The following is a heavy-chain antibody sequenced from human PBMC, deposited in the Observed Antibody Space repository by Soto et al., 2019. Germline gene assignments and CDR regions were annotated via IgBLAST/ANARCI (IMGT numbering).Heavy chain of an antibody. Sequence: SETLSLTCAVYGGSFSGYYWSWIRQPPGKGLEWIGEINHSGSTNYNPSLKSRVTISVDTSKNQFSLKLSSVTAADTAVYYCARTSPDGLAALAYYYYGMDVWGQGTTVTVSS. D-gene: IGHD6-6*01. CDR1: GGSFSGYY. CDR3: ARTSPDGLAALAYYYYGMDV. J-gene: IGHJ6*02. V-gene: IGHV4-34*01. CDR2: INHSGST.